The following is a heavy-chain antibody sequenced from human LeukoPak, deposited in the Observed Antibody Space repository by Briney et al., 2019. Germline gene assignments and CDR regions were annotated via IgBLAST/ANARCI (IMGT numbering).Heavy chain of an antibody. CDR1: GYTFTGYY. Sequence: ASVTVSCTASGYTFTGYYMHWVRQAPGQGLEWMGRINPNSGGTNYAQKFQGRVTMTRDTSISTAYMELSRLRSDDTAVYYCAREGSYDSSGIPLYYFDYWGQGTLVTVSS. D-gene: IGHD3-22*01. CDR2: INPNSGGT. J-gene: IGHJ4*02. CDR3: AREGSYDSSGIPLYYFDY. V-gene: IGHV1-2*06.